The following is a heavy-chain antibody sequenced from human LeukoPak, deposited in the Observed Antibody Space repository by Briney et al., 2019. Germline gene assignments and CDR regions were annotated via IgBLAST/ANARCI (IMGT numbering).Heavy chain of an antibody. V-gene: IGHV1-18*04. D-gene: IGHD2-2*01. CDR1: GYTFTSYG. J-gene: IGHJ4*02. CDR2: ISAYNGNT. Sequence: GASVKVSCKASGYTFTSYGISWVRQAPGQGLEWMGWISAYNGNTNYAQKLQGRVTMTTDTSTSTAYMELRSLGSDDTAVYYCAFYCSSTSCYGADFDYWGQGTLVTVSS. CDR3: AFYCSSTSCYGADFDY.